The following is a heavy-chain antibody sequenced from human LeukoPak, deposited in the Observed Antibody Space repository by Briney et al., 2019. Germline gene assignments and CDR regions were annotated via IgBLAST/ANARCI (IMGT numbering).Heavy chain of an antibody. J-gene: IGHJ4*02. V-gene: IGHV1-18*01. CDR1: GYTFTSYG. D-gene: IGHD3-16*02. CDR3: ARDLSDYVWGSYRYQNFDY. CDR2: ISACNGNT. Sequence: GASVKVSCKASGYTFTSYGISWVRQAPGQGLEWMGWISACNGNTNYAQKLQGRVTMTTDTSTSTAYMELRSLRSDDTAVYYCARDLSDYVWGSYRYQNFDYWGQGTLVTVSS.